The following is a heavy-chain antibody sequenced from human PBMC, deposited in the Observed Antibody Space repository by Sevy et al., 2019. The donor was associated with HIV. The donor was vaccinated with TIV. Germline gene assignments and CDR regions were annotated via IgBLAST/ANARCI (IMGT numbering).Heavy chain of an antibody. CDR3: AKDTDSGSYVNDAFDI. Sequence: GESLKISCAASGFTFSSFAMSWVRQTPGKGLEWLSGLNGSGGRTYDPDSVKGRFTITRDNSKNTLYLQMNSLRAEDTAVYYCAKDTDSGSYVNDAFDIWGQGTMVTVSS. V-gene: IGHV3-23*01. CDR1: GFTFSSFA. CDR2: LNGSGGRT. J-gene: IGHJ3*02. D-gene: IGHD1-26*01.